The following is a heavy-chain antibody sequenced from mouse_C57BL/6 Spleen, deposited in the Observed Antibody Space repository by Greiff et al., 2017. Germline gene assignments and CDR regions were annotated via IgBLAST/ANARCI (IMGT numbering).Heavy chain of an antibody. Sequence: VQLQQPGAELVRPGTSVKLSCKASGYTFTSYWMHWVKQRPGQGLEWIGVIDPSDSYTNYNQKFKGKATLTVDTSSSTAYMQLSSLTSEDSAVYYCARRDGSPWYFDVWGTGTTVTVSS. CDR3: ARRDGSPWYFDV. V-gene: IGHV1-59*01. CDR2: IDPSDSYT. J-gene: IGHJ1*03. CDR1: GYTFTSYW. D-gene: IGHD1-1*01.